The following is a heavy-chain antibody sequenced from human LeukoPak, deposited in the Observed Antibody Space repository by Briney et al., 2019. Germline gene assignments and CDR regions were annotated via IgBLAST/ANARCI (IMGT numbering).Heavy chain of an antibody. CDR3: ARVYSSSWYGTHAFDI. D-gene: IGHD6-13*01. V-gene: IGHV3-66*01. J-gene: IGHJ3*02. Sequence: PGGSLRLSCAASGFTVSSNYMSWVRQAPGKGLEWVSVIYSGGSTYYADSVKGRFTISRDNSKNTLYLQMNSLRAEDTAVYYCARVYSSSWYGTHAFDIWGQGTMVTVSS. CDR2: IYSGGST. CDR1: GFTVSSNY.